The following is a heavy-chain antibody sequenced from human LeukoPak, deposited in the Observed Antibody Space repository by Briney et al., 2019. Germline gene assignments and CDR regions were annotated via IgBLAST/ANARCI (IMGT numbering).Heavy chain of an antibody. Sequence: PGGSLRLSCAASGFTFSSYSMNWVRQAPVKVLEWVSSISSSSSYIYYADSVKGRFTISRDNAKNSLYLQMNSLRAEDTAVYYCANSVAVAGHVFDYWGQGTLVTVSS. J-gene: IGHJ4*02. V-gene: IGHV3-21*01. D-gene: IGHD6-19*01. CDR1: GFTFSSYS. CDR3: ANSVAVAGHVFDY. CDR2: ISSSSSYI.